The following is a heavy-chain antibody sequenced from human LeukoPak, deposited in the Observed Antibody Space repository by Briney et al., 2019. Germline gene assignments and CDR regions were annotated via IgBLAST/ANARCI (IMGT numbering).Heavy chain of an antibody. CDR2: IYSGGRT. J-gene: IGHJ4*02. Sequence: PGGSLRLSCAASGFNVSSNYMTWVRQAPGKGLEWVSIIYSGGRTYYADSVKGRFTISRDNSKNTLYLQMNSLRAEDTAVYYCAKDFRDYGGNLGEFDYWGQGTLVTVSS. D-gene: IGHD4-23*01. V-gene: IGHV3-53*01. CDR3: AKDFRDYGGNLGEFDY. CDR1: GFNVSSNY.